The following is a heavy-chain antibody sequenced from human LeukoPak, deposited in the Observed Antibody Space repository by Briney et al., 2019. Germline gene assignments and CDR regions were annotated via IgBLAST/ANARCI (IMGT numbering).Heavy chain of an antibody. Sequence: PGGSLRLSCAASGFTFSDYYMSWIRQAPGKGLEWVSYISSSSSTIYYADSVKGRFTISRDNAKNSLYLQMNSLRAEDTAVYYCARGPSYDFWSGYYSDYWGQGTLVTVSS. J-gene: IGHJ4*02. CDR2: ISSSSSTI. CDR1: GFTFSDYY. CDR3: ARGPSYDFWSGYYSDY. D-gene: IGHD3-3*01. V-gene: IGHV3-11*04.